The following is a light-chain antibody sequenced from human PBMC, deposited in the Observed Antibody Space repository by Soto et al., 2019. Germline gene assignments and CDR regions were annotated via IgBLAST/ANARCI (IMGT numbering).Light chain of an antibody. CDR2: DAS. Sequence: DIQMTQSPSSLSASVGDRVTITCRASQGINNYLAWYQQKPGKVPKLLIYDASTLHSGVPARFSASGSGTDFTLTISSLQPEDIATYYCQKYKSAPLTFGGGTKVEIK. CDR3: QKYKSAPLT. V-gene: IGKV1-27*01. J-gene: IGKJ4*01. CDR1: QGINNY.